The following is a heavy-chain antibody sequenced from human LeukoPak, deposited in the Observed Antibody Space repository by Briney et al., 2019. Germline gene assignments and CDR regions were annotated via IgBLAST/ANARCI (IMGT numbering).Heavy chain of an antibody. CDR2: INWNGGST. J-gene: IGHJ4*02. CDR1: GSTLDDHG. D-gene: IGHD6-19*01. CDR3: AMGDSSGWYFDY. Sequence: GGSLRLSCAASGSTLDDHGMSWVRQVPGKGLEWVAGINWNGGSTGYADSVKGRFTISRDNAKNSLFLQMNSLRAEDTALYYCAMGDSSGWYFDYWGQGTLVTVSS. V-gene: IGHV3-20*04.